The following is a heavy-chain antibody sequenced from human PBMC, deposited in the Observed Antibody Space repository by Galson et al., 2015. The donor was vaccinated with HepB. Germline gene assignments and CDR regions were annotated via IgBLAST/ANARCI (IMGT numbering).Heavy chain of an antibody. CDR3: TRLGGYYGSGSPNP. D-gene: IGHD3-10*01. CDR2: IRSKANSYAT. J-gene: IGHJ5*02. V-gene: IGHV3-73*01. Sequence: SLRLSCAASGFTFSGSAMHWVRQASGKGLEWVGRIRSKANSYATAYAASVKGRFTISRDDSKNTAYLQMNSLKTEDTAVYYCTRLGGYYGSGSPNPWGQGTLVTVSS. CDR1: GFTFSGSA.